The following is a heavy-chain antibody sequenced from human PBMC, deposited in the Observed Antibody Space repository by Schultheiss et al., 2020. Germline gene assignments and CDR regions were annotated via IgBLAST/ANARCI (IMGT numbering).Heavy chain of an antibody. CDR1: GGTFSSYA. CDR2: ISANNGNT. J-gene: IGHJ4*02. CDR3: ARAGRRWLQFPDY. V-gene: IGHV1-18*01. D-gene: IGHD5-24*01. Sequence: ASVKVSCKASGGTFSSYAISWVRQAPGQGLEWMGWISANNGNTNYAQKFQGRVTMTTDTSTSTAYMELRSLRSDDTAVYYCARAGRRWLQFPDYWGQGTLVTVSS.